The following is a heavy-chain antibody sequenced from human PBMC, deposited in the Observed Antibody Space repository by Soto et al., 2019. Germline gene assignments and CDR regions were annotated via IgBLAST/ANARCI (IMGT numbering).Heavy chain of an antibody. D-gene: IGHD2-2*01. CDR3: VRGISTTRYYYYYGMDV. CDR1: GYTLTSYY. J-gene: IGHJ6*02. Sequence: ASVKVSCKASGYTLTSYYLHWVRQAPGQGPEWMGIINPSGGITNDAQKFQDRVTMTSDTSTSTVYMELSSLRSEDTAVYYCVRGISTTRYYYYYGMDVWGQGTTVTVSS. V-gene: IGHV1-46*01. CDR2: INPSGGIT.